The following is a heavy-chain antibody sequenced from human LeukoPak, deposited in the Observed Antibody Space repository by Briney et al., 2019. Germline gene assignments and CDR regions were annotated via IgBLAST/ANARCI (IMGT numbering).Heavy chain of an antibody. CDR2: ISANNGNT. D-gene: IGHD1-26*01. J-gene: IGHJ4*02. CDR1: GYTFTHYG. Sequence: ASVKVSCKASGYTFTHYGISWVRQAPGQGLEWMGWISANNGNTNYAQKFQGRVTMTTDTSTSTVYMELRSLRSDDTAVYYCARVREDDNGSYGFWGQGTLVTVSS. V-gene: IGHV1-18*01. CDR3: ARVREDDNGSYGF.